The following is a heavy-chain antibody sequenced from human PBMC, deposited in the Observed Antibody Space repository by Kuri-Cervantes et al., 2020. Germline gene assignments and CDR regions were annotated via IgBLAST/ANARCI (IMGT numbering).Heavy chain of an antibody. CDR3: ARSPRGLGPYMDV. D-gene: IGHD3-10*01. J-gene: IGHJ6*03. Sequence: GSLRLSCAVPGYSISSGYYWSWIRQPPGKGLEWIGEINHSGSTNYNPSLKSRVTISVDTSKNQFFLDLRSVTAADTAVYYCARSPRGLGPYMDVWGKGTTVTVSS. CDR2: INHSGST. V-gene: IGHV4-38-2*01. CDR1: GYSISSGYY.